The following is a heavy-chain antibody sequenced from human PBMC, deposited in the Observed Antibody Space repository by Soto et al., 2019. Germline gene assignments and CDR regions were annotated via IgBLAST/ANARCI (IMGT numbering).Heavy chain of an antibody. D-gene: IGHD4-17*01. CDR1: GFTFSSYA. CDR2: ISGSGGST. Sequence: GGSLRLSCAASGFTFSSYALNWVRQEPWKGLEWVSTISGSGGSTYYADSVKGRFTIATDNSKNTLYLQMNSLRAEDTAVYYCATALTVTTFRIRGYFDYWGQGTLVTVSS. V-gene: IGHV3-23*01. J-gene: IGHJ4*02. CDR3: ATALTVTTFRIRGYFDY.